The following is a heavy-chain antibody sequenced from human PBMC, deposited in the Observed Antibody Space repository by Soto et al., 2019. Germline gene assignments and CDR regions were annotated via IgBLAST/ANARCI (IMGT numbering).Heavy chain of an antibody. CDR2: INPNSGGT. D-gene: IGHD3-22*01. Sequence: ASVKVSCAASGYTFTGYYIHWVRQAPGQGLEWMGWINPNSGGTNYAQKFQGRVAMTRDTSISTAYMELSRLRSDDTAVYYCARDYYDSSGYYTAFDIWGQGTMVTVSS. V-gene: IGHV1-2*02. CDR3: ARDYYDSSGYYTAFDI. J-gene: IGHJ3*02. CDR1: GYTFTGYY.